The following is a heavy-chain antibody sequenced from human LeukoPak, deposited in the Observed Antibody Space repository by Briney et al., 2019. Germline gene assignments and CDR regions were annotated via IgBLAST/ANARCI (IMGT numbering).Heavy chain of an antibody. V-gene: IGHV1-3*01. CDR1: GYTFTSYA. D-gene: IGHD3-3*01. CDR2: INAGNGNT. CDR3: ARDLDRNDFWSGYYIQ. Sequence: ASVKVSCKASGYTFTSYAMLWVRQAPGQRLEWMGWINAGNGNTKYSQKFQGRVTITRDTSASTAYMELSSLRSEDTAVYYCARDLDRNDFWSGYYIQWGQGTLVTVSS. J-gene: IGHJ4*02.